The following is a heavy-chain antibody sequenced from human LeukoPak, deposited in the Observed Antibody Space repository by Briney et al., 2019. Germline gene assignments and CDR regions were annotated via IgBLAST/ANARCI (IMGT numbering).Heavy chain of an antibody. CDR2: IRSKANSYAT. D-gene: IGHD3-10*01. V-gene: IGHV3-73*01. J-gene: IGHJ6*02. Sequence: GGSLRLSCAASGFTFSGSAMHWVRQASGKGLEWVGRIRSKANSYATAYAASVKGRFTISRDDSKNTAYLQMNSLKTEDTAVYYCKAGGLIVNYYGMDVWGQGTTVTVSS. CDR1: GFTFSGSA. CDR3: KAGGLIVNYYGMDV.